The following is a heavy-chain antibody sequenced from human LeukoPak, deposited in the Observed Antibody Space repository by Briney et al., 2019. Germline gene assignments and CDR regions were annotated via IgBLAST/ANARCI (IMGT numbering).Heavy chain of an antibody. V-gene: IGHV3-48*03. J-gene: IGHJ4*02. D-gene: IGHD1-26*01. CDR3: ARDTPAVGGSHDDYDY. Sequence: PGGSLRLSCAASGFTFSSYEMNWVRQAPGKGLEWVSYISSSGSTIYYADSVKGRFTISRDNAKNSLYLQMNSLRAEDTAVYYCARDTPAVGGSHDDYDYWGQGTLVTVSS. CDR1: GFTFSSYE. CDR2: ISSSGSTI.